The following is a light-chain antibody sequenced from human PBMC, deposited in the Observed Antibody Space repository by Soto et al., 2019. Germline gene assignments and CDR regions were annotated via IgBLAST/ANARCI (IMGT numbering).Light chain of an antibody. Sequence: NFMLTQPHSVSESPGKTVTISCTRSSGSVASNYVQWYQQRPGSAPTTVISEDNQRPSGVPDRFSGSIDRSSNSASLTISGMKTEEAAHYYRSSDRRNVVVVGGGNKLAVL. V-gene: IGLV6-57*04. CDR1: SGSVASNY. J-gene: IGLJ2*01. CDR2: EDN. CDR3: SSDRRNVVV.